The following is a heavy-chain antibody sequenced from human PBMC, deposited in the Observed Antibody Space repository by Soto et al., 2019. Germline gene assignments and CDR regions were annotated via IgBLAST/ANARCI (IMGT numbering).Heavy chain of an antibody. CDR1: GFTFSSYS. D-gene: IGHD3-10*01. V-gene: IGHV3-21*01. CDR3: ARDGRGGGWFDP. CDR2: ISSSSSYI. J-gene: IGHJ5*02. Sequence: ESGGGLVKPGGSLRLSCAASGFTFSSYSMNWVRQAPGKGLEWVSSISSSSSYIYYADSVKGRFTISRDNAKNSLYLQMNSLRAEDTAVYYCARDGRGGGWFDPWGQGTLVTVSS.